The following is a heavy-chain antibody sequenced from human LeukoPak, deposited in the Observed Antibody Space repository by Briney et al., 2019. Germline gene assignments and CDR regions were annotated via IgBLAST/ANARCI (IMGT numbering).Heavy chain of an antibody. D-gene: IGHD1-1*01. CDR1: GFTFDDYA. V-gene: IGHV3-43D*03. J-gene: IGHJ4*02. Sequence: GGSLRLPCAASGFTFDDYAMHWVRQAPGKGLEWVSLISWDGGSTYYADSVKGRFTISRDNSKNSLYLQMNSLRAEDTALYYCAKDRTTGTTGYFDYWGQGTLVTVSS. CDR2: ISWDGGST. CDR3: AKDRTTGTTGYFDY.